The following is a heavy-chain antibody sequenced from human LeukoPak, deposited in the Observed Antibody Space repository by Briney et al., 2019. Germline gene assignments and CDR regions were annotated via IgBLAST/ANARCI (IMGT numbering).Heavy chain of an antibody. D-gene: IGHD3-16*01. CDR2: IYHSGST. CDR3: ARVGGGYYYGMDV. CDR1: GGSISSGGYS. V-gene: IGHV4-30-2*01. Sequence: PSQTLSLTCAVSGGSISSGGYSWSWIRQPPGKGLEGIGYIYHSGSTYYNPSLKSRVTISVDRSKNQFSLKLSSVTAADTAVYYCARVGGGYYYGMDVWGQGTTVTVSS. J-gene: IGHJ6*02.